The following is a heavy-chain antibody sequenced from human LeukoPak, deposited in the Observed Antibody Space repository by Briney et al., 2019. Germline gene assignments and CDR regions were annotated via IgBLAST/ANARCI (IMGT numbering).Heavy chain of an antibody. V-gene: IGHV3-74*01. J-gene: IGHJ4*02. CDR1: GFTFRTYW. CDR3: VRDQDGGFDY. CDR2: INSDASMT. Sequence: PGGSLRPSCVASGFTFRTYWMHWVRQAPGKGLVWVSRINSDASMTNYADSVKGRFTISRDNAKKTLYLQMNSLRVEDTALYYCVRDQDGGFDYWGQGTVVDFST.